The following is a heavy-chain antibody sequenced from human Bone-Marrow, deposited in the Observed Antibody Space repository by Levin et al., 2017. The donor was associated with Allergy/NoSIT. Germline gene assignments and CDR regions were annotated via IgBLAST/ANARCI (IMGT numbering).Heavy chain of an antibody. J-gene: IGHJ4*02. CDR1: GHSISSGEYY. CDR2: IFYTGMT. D-gene: IGHD2-15*01. CDR3: ARDSENSKWSYFDY. V-gene: IGHV4-31*03. Sequence: SETLSLTCTVSGHSISSGEYYWSWIRQRPGKALEWIGYIFYTGMTQSNPSLTSRVIMSVDTSKNQFSLGLTSVTAADTAVYYCARDSENSKWSYFDYWGRGALVTVSS.